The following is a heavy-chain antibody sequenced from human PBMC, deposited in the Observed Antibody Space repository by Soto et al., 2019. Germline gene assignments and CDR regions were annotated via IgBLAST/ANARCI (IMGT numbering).Heavy chain of an antibody. J-gene: IGHJ6*02. D-gene: IGHD3-22*01. Sequence: GGSLRLSCAASGFTFSNAWMNWVRQAPGKGLEWVGRIKSKTDGGTTDYAAPVKGRFTISRDDSKNTLYLQMSSLKTEDTAVYYCTTFRGGYLYYYYYGMDVWGQGTVVTVSS. CDR2: IKSKTDGGTT. CDR1: GFTFSNAW. CDR3: TTFRGGYLYYYYYGMDV. V-gene: IGHV3-15*07.